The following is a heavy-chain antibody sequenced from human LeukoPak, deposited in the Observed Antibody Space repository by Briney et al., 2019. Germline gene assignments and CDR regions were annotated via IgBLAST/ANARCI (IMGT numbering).Heavy chain of an antibody. Sequence: ASVKVSCKASGGTFSSYTISWVRQAPGQGLEWMGGIIPIFGTANYAQKFQGRVTITADESTSTAYMELSSLRSEDTAVYYCARASDYDFWSGYFDYWGQGTLVTVSS. D-gene: IGHD3-3*01. CDR1: GGTFSSYT. CDR2: IIPIFGTA. V-gene: IGHV1-69*13. CDR3: ARASDYDFWSGYFDY. J-gene: IGHJ4*02.